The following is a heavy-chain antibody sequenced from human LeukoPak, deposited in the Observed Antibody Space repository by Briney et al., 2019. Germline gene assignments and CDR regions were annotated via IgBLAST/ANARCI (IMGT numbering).Heavy chain of an antibody. V-gene: IGHV3-30*04. Sequence: GGSLRLSCAASGFTFSSYAMHWVRQAPGKGLEWVAVISYDGSNKYYADSVKGRFTISRDNSKNTLYLQMNSLRAEDTAVYYCARDRFYSYGYYYYYYYMDVWGKGTTVTVSS. D-gene: IGHD5-18*01. CDR3: ARDRFYSYGYYYYYYYMDV. J-gene: IGHJ6*03. CDR2: ISYDGSNK. CDR1: GFTFSSYA.